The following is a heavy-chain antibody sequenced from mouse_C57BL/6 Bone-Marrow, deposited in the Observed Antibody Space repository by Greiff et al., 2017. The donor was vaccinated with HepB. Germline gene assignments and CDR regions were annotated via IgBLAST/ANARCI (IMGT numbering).Heavy chain of an antibody. J-gene: IGHJ3*01. D-gene: IGHD1-1*01. CDR1: GYTFTSYG. CDR3: ARSWITTVVAPFAY. Sequence: QVQLQQSGAELARPGASVKLSCKASGYTFTSYGISWVKQRTGQGLEWIGEIYPRSGNTYYNEKFKGKANLTADKSSSRAYMELRSLTSEDSAVYFCARSWITTVVAPFAYWGQGTLVTVSA. CDR2: IYPRSGNT. V-gene: IGHV1-81*01.